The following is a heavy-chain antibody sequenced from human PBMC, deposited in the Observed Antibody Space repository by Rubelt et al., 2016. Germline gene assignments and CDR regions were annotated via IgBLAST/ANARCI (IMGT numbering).Heavy chain of an antibody. J-gene: IGHJ4*02. CDR1: GYTFTTYG. Sequence: QVQLVQSGAEVKKPGASVKVSCKASGYTFTTYGINWVRQAPGQGLEWMGWISAYNGNTNHEQKLQGRFTITTDTSTSTAYMERRSLRSDDTAVYYCAREAYSGRYPLIDYWGQGTLVTVSS. CDR3: AREAYSGRYPLIDY. CDR2: ISAYNGNT. D-gene: IGHD1-26*01. V-gene: IGHV1-18*01.